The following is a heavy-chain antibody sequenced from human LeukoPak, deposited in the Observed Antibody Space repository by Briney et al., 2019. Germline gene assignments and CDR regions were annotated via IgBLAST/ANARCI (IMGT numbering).Heavy chain of an antibody. V-gene: IGHV3-30*04. CDR1: GFTFSSYA. CDR3: ARDRGYYYGSGSYYLDY. CDR2: ILYDGSSK. Sequence: GGSLRLSCAASGFTFSSYAMHWVRQAPGKGLEWVALILYDGSSKYYADSVKGRFTISRDNSKNTLYLQMNSLRAEDTAVYYCARDRGYYYGSGSYYLDYWGQGTLVTVSS. D-gene: IGHD3-10*01. J-gene: IGHJ4*02.